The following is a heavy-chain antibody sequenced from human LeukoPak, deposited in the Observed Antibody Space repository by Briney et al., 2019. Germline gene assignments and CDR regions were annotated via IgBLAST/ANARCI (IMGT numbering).Heavy chain of an antibody. CDR2: IRSKAYGGTV. CDR1: GFFFGEYA. D-gene: IGHD3-22*01. CDR3: TRVYYYDSSGEVYFDY. V-gene: IGHV3-49*04. Sequence: GGSLRLSCTASGFFFGEYAMSWVRQAPGKGLAWVGFIRSKAYGGTVEYAASVQDRFTISRDDSKSIVYLQMNSLKTEDTAVYSCTRVYYYDSSGEVYFDYWGQGTLVTVSS. J-gene: IGHJ4*02.